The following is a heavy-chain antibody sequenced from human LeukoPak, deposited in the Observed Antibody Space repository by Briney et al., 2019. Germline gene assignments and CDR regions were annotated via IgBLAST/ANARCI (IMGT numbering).Heavy chain of an antibody. D-gene: IGHD3-10*01. CDR2: LKYDESET. CDR3: AKAKEFDYGSGSGHYYPYFFDL. V-gene: IGHV3-7*01. CDR1: GFPCFVYW. J-gene: IGHJ4*02. Sequence: PGGSLRLSGVGTGFPCFVYWMTWLRPAPGKWLEWVANLKYDESETNYADSVKGRFTISRDNAKNSLYLQMDSLRVEDTAVYCCAKAKEFDYGSGSGHYYPYFFDLWGQGTLVTASS.